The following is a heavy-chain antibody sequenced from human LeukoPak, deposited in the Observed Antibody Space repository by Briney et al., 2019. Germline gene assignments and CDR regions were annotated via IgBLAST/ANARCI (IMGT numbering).Heavy chain of an antibody. D-gene: IGHD1-26*01. Sequence: GGSLRLSCAASGFTFSNYAMNWVRQAPGKGLEWVSSISESGDKTDYADSVRGRFTISRDNSQNTLYLQTNSLRVEDTALYYCAKQWVDCWGQGTLVTVSS. CDR2: ISESGDKT. J-gene: IGHJ4*02. V-gene: IGHV3-23*01. CDR3: AKQWVDC. CDR1: GFTFSNYA.